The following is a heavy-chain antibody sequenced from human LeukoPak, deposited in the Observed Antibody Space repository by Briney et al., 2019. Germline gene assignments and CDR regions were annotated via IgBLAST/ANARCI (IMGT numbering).Heavy chain of an antibody. CDR2: ISSSGSTI. D-gene: IGHD3-22*01. Sequence: GGSLRLSCAASGFTFSSYSMNWVRQAPGKGLEWVSYISSSGSTIYYADSVKGRFTISRDNAKNSLYLQMNSLRAEDTAVYYCARVDYDSSGYYFDYWGQGTLVTVSS. V-gene: IGHV3-48*04. CDR1: GFTFSSYS. J-gene: IGHJ4*02. CDR3: ARVDYDSSGYYFDY.